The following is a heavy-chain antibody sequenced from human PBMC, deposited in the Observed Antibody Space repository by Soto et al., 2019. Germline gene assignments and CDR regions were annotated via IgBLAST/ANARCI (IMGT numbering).Heavy chain of an antibody. CDR1: GGSISSGGYS. J-gene: IGHJ4*02. Sequence: SETLSLTCAVSGGSISSGGYSWSWIRQPPGKGLEWIGYIYHSGSTYYTPSLKSRVTISADTSKNQFSLRLTSVTAADTAVYYCARQHYYDSSGYYTWNWGQGTLVNVSS. D-gene: IGHD3-22*01. CDR2: IYHSGST. V-gene: IGHV4-30-2*03. CDR3: ARQHYYDSSGYYTWN.